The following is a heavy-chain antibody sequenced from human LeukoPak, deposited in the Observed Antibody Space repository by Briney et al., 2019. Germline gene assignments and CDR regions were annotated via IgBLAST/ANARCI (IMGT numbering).Heavy chain of an antibody. Sequence: SETLSLTCTVSGGSISSSSYYWGWIRQPPGKGLEWIGSIYYSGSTYYNPSLKSRVTISADTSKNQFSLKLSSVTAADTAVYYCAKWGNCSGGSCYSPDDAFDIWGQGTMVTVSS. CDR1: GGSISSSSYY. CDR3: AKWGNCSGGSCYSPDDAFDI. V-gene: IGHV4-39*07. J-gene: IGHJ3*02. D-gene: IGHD2-15*01. CDR2: IYYSGST.